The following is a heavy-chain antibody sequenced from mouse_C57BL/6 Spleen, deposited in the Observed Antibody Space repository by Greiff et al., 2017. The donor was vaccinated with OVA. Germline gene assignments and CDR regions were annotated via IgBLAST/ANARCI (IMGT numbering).Heavy chain of an antibody. V-gene: IGHV1-82*01. D-gene: IGHD2-4*01. CDR2: IYPGDGDT. CDR1: GYAFSSSW. J-gene: IGHJ3*01. CDR3: ARSGMSDYFAWFAY. Sequence: VKLQESGPELVKPGASVKISCKASGYAFSSSWMNWVKQRPGKGLEWIGRIYPGDGDTNYNGKFKGKATLTADKSSSTAYMQLSSLTSEDSAVYFCARSGMSDYFAWFAYWGQGTLVTVSA.